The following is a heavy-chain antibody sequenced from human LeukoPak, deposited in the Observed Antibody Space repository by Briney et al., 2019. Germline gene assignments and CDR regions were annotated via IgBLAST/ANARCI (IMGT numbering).Heavy chain of an antibody. V-gene: IGHV4-39*01. Sequence: PSETLSLTCTVSGDSISSSYYYWGWIRQPPGKELEWIGSIYYSGSTYYNPSLKSRVTTSVDTSKNQFSLKLSSVTAADTAVYYCARPGITGTTHWFDPWGQGTLVTVSS. CDR3: ARPGITGTTHWFDP. CDR1: GDSISSSYYY. D-gene: IGHD1-20*01. J-gene: IGHJ5*02. CDR2: IYYSGST.